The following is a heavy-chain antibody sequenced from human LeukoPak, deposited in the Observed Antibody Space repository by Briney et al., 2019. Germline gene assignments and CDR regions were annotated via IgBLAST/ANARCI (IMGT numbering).Heavy chain of an antibody. D-gene: IGHD6-19*01. Sequence: GSLRLSCAASGFIFSNYGMHWVRQAPGKGLEWVAVISDDGGNKYYVDSVKGRFAISRDNSKNTLYLQMNSLRAEDTAVYYCAGRTDSSGWRSPFDYWGQGTLVTVSS. CDR1: GFIFSNYG. CDR3: AGRTDSSGWRSPFDY. V-gene: IGHV3-30*03. CDR2: ISDDGGNK. J-gene: IGHJ4*02.